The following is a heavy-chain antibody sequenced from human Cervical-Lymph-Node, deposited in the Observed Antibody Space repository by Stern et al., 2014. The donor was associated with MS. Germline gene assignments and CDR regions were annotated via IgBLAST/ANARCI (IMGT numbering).Heavy chain of an antibody. CDR1: GYTFPSYY. Sequence: VQLEESGAEVKKPGASVKVYCKASGYTFPSYYMHWVRQAPGQGLEWVGLINPSGGSTSYAQKFQGRVTMTRDTSTSTVYMELSSLRSEDTAVYYCARGYCSGGSCYPLDYWGQGTLVTVSS. J-gene: IGHJ4*02. D-gene: IGHD2-15*01. CDR2: INPSGGST. V-gene: IGHV1-46*01. CDR3: ARGYCSGGSCYPLDY.